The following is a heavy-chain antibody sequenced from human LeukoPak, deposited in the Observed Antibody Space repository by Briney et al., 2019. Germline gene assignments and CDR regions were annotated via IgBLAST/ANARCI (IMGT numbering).Heavy chain of an antibody. Sequence: GSSVKVSCKASGGSFSSYAMNWVRQAPGQGLEWVGATIPTIGAANYAQNFEDRVTITTDESTNTAYMEIHNLRSDDTAVYYCARSQELVTMDDACDSWGQGTLVTVSS. CDR2: TIPTIGAA. CDR3: ARSQELVTMDDACDS. J-gene: IGHJ3*02. V-gene: IGHV1-69*05. CDR1: GGSFSSYA. D-gene: IGHD3-10*01.